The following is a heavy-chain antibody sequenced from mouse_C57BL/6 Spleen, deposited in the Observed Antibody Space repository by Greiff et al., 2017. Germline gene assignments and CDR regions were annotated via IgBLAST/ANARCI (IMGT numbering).Heavy chain of an antibody. Sequence: QVQLQQPGTELVKPGASVKLSCKASGYTFTSYWMHWVKQRPGHGLEWIGNINPSNGGTNYNEKFKGKATLTVDKSSSTAYMQLSSLTSEDAAVSYCARKRQGYFDVWGTGTTVTVSS. CDR1: GYTFTSYW. CDR3: ARKRQGYFDV. J-gene: IGHJ1*03. D-gene: IGHD3-2*01. CDR2: INPSNGGT. V-gene: IGHV1-53*01.